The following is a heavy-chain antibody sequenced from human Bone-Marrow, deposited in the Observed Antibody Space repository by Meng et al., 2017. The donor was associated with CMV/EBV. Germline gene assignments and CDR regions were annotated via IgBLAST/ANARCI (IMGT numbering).Heavy chain of an antibody. D-gene: IGHD2-15*01. V-gene: IGHV1-69*06. CDR1: GGTFSTYA. CDR3: AIHCGSCYSYYYYYYYGMDV. CDR2: IIPIFGSA. J-gene: IGHJ6*02. Sequence: SVKVSCKTSGGTFSTYAINWVRQAPGQGPEWMGGIIPIFGSANYAQKFQGRVTITADKSTSTAYMELSSLRSEDTAVYYCAIHCGSCYSYYYYYYYGMDVWGQGTTVTVSS.